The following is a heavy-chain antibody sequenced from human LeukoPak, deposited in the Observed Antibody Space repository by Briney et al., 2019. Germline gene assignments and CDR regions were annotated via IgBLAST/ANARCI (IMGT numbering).Heavy chain of an antibody. V-gene: IGHV4-34*01. J-gene: IGHJ4*02. CDR1: GGSFSGYY. Sequence: SETLSLTCAVYGGSFSGYYWSWIRQPPGKGLEWIGEIIHSGSTNYNPSLKSRVTISVDTSKNQFSLKLSSVTAADTAVYYCARGLPSRDVVVPAATFDYWGQGTLVTVSS. CDR3: ARGLPSRDVVVPAATFDY. D-gene: IGHD2-2*01. CDR2: IIHSGST.